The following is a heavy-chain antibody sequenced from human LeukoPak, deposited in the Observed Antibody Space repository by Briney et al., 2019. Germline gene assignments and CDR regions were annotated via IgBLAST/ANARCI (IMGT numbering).Heavy chain of an antibody. CDR3: ARARDSSGWYFNSFDP. D-gene: IGHD6-19*01. CDR1: GGTFSSYA. V-gene: IGHV1-69*04. Sequence: AVKVSCKASGGTFSSYAISWVRPAPGQGLEWMGRIISILDIANYLQKFQGRVTITADKSTSTAYMEMSSLRSEDTAVYYCARARDSSGWYFNSFDPWGQGPLVTVS. CDR2: IISILDIA. J-gene: IGHJ5*02.